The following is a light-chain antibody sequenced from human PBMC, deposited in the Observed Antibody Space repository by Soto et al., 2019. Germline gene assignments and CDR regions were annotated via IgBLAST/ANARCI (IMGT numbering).Light chain of an antibody. CDR2: AAS. V-gene: IGKV3-20*01. Sequence: ELVLTQSPGTLSLSPGERATLSCRASQSVSVNCLAWYQQKGGQAPRLLIYAASTMATGVPDRFSGTGSGTDFALTFSRLETDDSEEDYCQQYGGSPYTFGHGTKVDIK. CDR1: QSVSVNC. CDR3: QQYGGSPYT. J-gene: IGKJ3*01.